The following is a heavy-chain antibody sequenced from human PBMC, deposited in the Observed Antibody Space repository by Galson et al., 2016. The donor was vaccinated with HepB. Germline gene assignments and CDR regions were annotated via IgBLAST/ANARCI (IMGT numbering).Heavy chain of an antibody. Sequence: SLRLSCAGSGLSLSPYAMSWGRQAPGKGLEWVSGISASGGSKTYADSVRGRFIISRDNSNNKLFLQMNSLTTEDTAIYFRAKDRLSGHGDYSWGIFDIWGRGTGVTVSS. CDR2: ISASGGSK. CDR3: AKDRLSGHGDYSWGIFDI. CDR1: GLSLSPYA. J-gene: IGHJ3*02. V-gene: IGHV3-23*01. D-gene: IGHD4-17*01.